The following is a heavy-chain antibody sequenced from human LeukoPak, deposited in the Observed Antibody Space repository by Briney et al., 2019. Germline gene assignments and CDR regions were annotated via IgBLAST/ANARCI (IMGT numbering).Heavy chain of an antibody. CDR2: INTNTGNP. CDR1: GYTFTSYA. Sequence: GASVKVSCKASGYTFTSYAMNWVRQAPGQGLEWMGWINTNTGNPTYAQGFTGRFVFSLDTSVSTAYLQISSLKAEDTAVYYCAREGDLLRIAFYYYDMDVWGQGTTVTVSS. CDR3: AREGDLLRIAFYYYDMDV. V-gene: IGHV7-4-1*02. J-gene: IGHJ6*02. D-gene: IGHD2-21*02.